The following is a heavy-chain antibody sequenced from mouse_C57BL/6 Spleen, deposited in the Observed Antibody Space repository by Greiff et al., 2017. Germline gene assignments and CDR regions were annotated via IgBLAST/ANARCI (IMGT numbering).Heavy chain of an antibody. CDR1: GFTFSDYG. CDR2: ISSGSSTI. CDR3: ARRRELGTYYFDY. Sequence: EVKLVESGGGLVKPGGSLKLSCAASGFTFSDYGMHWVRQAPEKGLEWVAYISSGSSTIYYADTVKGRFTSSRDHAKNTLFLQMTSLRSEDTAMYYCARRRELGTYYFDYWGQGTTLTVSS. V-gene: IGHV5-17*01. J-gene: IGHJ2*01. D-gene: IGHD4-1*01.